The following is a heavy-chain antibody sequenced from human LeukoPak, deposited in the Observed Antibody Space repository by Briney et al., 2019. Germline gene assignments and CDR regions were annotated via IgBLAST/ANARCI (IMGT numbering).Heavy chain of an antibody. CDR2: ISGSGGST. Sequence: PGGSLRLSCAASGFTFSSYAMSWVRQAPGKGLEGVSAISGSGGSTYYADSVKGRFTISRDNSKNTLYLQMNSLRAEDTAVYYCAKVPRGVVVSYYFDYWGQGTLVTVSS. CDR1: GFTFSSYA. V-gene: IGHV3-23*01. J-gene: IGHJ4*02. D-gene: IGHD3-22*01. CDR3: AKVPRGVVVSYYFDY.